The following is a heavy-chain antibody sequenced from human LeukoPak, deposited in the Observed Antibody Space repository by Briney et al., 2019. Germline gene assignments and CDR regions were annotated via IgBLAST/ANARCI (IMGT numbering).Heavy chain of an antibody. V-gene: IGHV3-23*01. J-gene: IGHJ4*02. CDR2: ISGSGGSN. CDR3: AKDRDNWNDGTAFDY. D-gene: IGHD1-20*01. CDR1: GFTFSSYE. Sequence: PGGYLRLYCAASGFTFSSYERNWLRQAPGKGLEWFSIISGSGGSNYYADSVKRRFTISRDNSKNTLYLQVNSLRAEDTAVYYCAKDRDNWNDGTAFDYWGQGTLVTVSS.